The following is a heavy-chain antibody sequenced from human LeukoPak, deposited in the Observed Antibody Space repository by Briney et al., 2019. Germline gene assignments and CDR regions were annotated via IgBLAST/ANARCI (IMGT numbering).Heavy chain of an antibody. CDR2: IYYSGST. V-gene: IGHV4-39*07. D-gene: IGHD2-15*01. J-gene: IGHJ4*02. Sequence: SETLSLTCTVSGGSISSSSYYWGWIRQPPGKGLEWIGSIYYSGSTYYNPSLKSRVTISVDTSKNQFSLKLSSVTAADTAVYYCRVVVAAGLDYWGQGTLVTVSS. CDR1: GGSISSSSYY. CDR3: RVVVAAGLDY.